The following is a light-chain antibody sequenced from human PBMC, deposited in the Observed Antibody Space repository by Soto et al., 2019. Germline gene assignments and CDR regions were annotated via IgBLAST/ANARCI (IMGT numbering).Light chain of an antibody. J-gene: IGLJ3*02. CDR2: EVN. V-gene: IGLV2-14*01. CDR1: SSDIGASNY. CDR3: SSYTTGSTLRV. Sequence: QSALTQPASVSGSPGQSITISCTGTSSDIGASNYVSWYKQYPDKAPKLMIFEVNNRASGVSIRFSGSKSGNTASLTISGLQADDEADYYCSSYTTGSTLRVFGGGTKLTVL.